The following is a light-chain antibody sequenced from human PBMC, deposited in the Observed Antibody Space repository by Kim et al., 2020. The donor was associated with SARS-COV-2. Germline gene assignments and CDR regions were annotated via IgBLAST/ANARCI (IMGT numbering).Light chain of an antibody. Sequence: QSTTISCTRPSTDVGGHNDVSGYQHHPGKDPHLMIYEVTKRPSGVSNRFSGSKSGNTASLTISGLQAEDEADYYCSSYTNSYTWVFGGGTKLTVL. V-gene: IGLV2-14*01. CDR2: EVT. CDR1: STDVGGHND. CDR3: SSYTNSYTWV. J-gene: IGLJ3*02.